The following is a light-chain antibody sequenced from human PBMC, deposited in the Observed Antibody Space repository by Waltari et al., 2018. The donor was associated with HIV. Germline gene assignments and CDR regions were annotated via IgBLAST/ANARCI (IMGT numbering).Light chain of an antibody. CDR2: DVS. Sequence: QSALPQPASVSGSPGLSITISCTGTTSDVGGYRYVSWYQQHTGKAPKLMIYDVSNRPSGVSNRFSGSKSGNTASLTISGLQAEDEADYYCSSYTSSSTYVFGTGTKVTVL. CDR3: SSYTSSSTYV. J-gene: IGLJ1*01. V-gene: IGLV2-14*03. CDR1: TSDVGGYRY.